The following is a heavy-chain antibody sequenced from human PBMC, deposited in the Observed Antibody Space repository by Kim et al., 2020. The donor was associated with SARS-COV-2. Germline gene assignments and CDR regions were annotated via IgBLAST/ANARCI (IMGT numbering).Heavy chain of an antibody. Sequence: GGSLRLSCAASGFTLSDYWMTWVRQAPGKGLEWVANIKQDGSQQNYVDSVKGRFTISRDNAKNSFYLQMNSLRAEDTAVYYCARTYSPFDYWGQGTLVT. CDR2: IKQDGSQQ. D-gene: IGHD5-18*01. CDR1: GFTLSDYW. J-gene: IGHJ4*02. CDR3: ARTYSPFDY. V-gene: IGHV3-7*03.